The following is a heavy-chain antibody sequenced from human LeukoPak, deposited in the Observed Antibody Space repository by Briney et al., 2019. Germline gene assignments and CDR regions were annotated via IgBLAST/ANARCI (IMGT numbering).Heavy chain of an antibody. CDR3: ARGFWREANYYDSSGPLGY. D-gene: IGHD3-22*01. J-gene: IGHJ4*02. CDR2: IYYSGST. V-gene: IGHV4-39*01. Sequence: PSETLSLTCTVSGGSISSSSYYWGWIRQPPGKGLEWIGSIYYSGSTYYNPSLKSRVTISVDTSKNQFSLKLSSVTAADTAVYYCARGFWREANYYDSSGPLGYWGQGTLVTVSS. CDR1: GGSISSSSYY.